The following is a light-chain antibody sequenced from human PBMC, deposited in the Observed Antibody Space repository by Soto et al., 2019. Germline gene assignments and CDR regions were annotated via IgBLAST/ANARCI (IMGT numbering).Light chain of an antibody. CDR1: QSISSY. CDR3: QQSYNTP. Sequence: DIQMTQSPSSLSASVGDRVTITCRASQSISSYLDWYQQKPGKAPNLLIYAASSLQSGVPSRFSGSGSGTDFTLSISSLQPEDFATYYCQQSYNTPFGQGTELEIK. J-gene: IGKJ2*01. CDR2: AAS. V-gene: IGKV1-39*01.